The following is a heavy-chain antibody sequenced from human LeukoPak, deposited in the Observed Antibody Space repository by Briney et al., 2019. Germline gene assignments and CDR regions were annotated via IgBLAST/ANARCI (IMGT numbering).Heavy chain of an antibody. J-gene: IGHJ4*02. CDR3: ARGIQDVVPAAKDRTKSKYYFDY. CDR2: IYYSGST. D-gene: IGHD2-2*01. CDR1: GGSISSYY. V-gene: IGHV4-59*12. Sequence: SETLSLTCTVSGGSISSYYWSWIRQPPGKGLEWIGYIYYSGSTNYNPSLKSRVTISVDTSKNQFSLKLSSVTAADTAVYYCARGIQDVVPAAKDRTKSKYYFDYWGQGTLVTVSS.